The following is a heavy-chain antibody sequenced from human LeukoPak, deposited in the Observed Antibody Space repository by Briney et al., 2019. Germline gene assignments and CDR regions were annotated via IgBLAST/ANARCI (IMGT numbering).Heavy chain of an antibody. CDR3: AKYNYCSGGSCYGSRDPFDY. CDR1: GFTFSSYA. V-gene: IGHV3-23*01. J-gene: IGHJ4*02. D-gene: IGHD2-15*01. CDR2: ISGSGGST. Sequence: GGSLRLSCAASGFTFSSYAMSWVRQAPGKGLEWVSAISGSGGSTYYADSVKGRFTISRDNSKNTLYLQMNSLRAEDTAVYYCAKYNYCSGGSCYGSRDPFDYWGQGTLVTVSS.